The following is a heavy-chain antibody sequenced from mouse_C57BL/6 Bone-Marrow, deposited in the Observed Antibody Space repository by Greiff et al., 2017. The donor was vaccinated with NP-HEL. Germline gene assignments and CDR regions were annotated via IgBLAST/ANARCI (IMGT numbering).Heavy chain of an antibody. CDR1: GFTFSDYY. Sequence: EVNVVESGGGLVQPGGSLKLSCAASGFTFSDYYMYWVRQTPETRLEWVAYISNGGGSTYYPDTVKGRFTISRDNAKNTLYLQMSRLKSEDTAMYYCARRMDYWGQGTSVTVSS. V-gene: IGHV5-12*01. CDR3: ARRMDY. J-gene: IGHJ4*01. CDR2: ISNGGGST.